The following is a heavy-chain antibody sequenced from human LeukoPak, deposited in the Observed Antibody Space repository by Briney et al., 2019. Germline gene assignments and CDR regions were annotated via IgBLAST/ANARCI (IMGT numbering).Heavy chain of an antibody. D-gene: IGHD2-8*01. CDR3: ARDNGNKYYFDY. Sequence: SETLSLTCTVSGGSISSYSWSWIRQPPGKGLEWIGYIYYSGSTNYNPSLKSRLTISVDTSKNQFSLKLSSVTAADTAVYYCARDNGNKYYFDYWGQGTLVTVSS. CDR1: GGSISSYS. V-gene: IGHV4-59*12. CDR2: IYYSGST. J-gene: IGHJ4*02.